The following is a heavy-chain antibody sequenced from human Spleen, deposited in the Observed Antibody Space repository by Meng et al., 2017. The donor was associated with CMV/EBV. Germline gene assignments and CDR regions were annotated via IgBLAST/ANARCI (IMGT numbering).Heavy chain of an antibody. Sequence: SETLSLTCTVSGDSISSHYWSWIRQPPGKGLEWLGYISNSGRTNYNPSLESRVTISLDTSKNRFSLQLTSVTAADTAVYYCARVKYYEFWSGYYPLLDASDIWGQGRRVTVSS. CDR2: ISNSGRT. CDR3: ARVKYYEFWSGYYPLLDASDI. J-gene: IGHJ3*02. D-gene: IGHD3-3*01. V-gene: IGHV4-59*11. CDR1: GDSISSHY.